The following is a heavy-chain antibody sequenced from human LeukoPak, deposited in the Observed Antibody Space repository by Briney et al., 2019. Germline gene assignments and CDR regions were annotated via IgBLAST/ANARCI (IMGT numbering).Heavy chain of an antibody. Sequence: GRSLRLSCAASGFTFSSYGMHWVRQAPGKGLEWVAVIWYDGSNKYYADSVKGQFTISRDNSKNTLYLQMNSLRAEDTAVYYCARDAPYCSGGSCYSERWYFDLWGRGTLVTVSS. CDR1: GFTFSSYG. CDR2: IWYDGSNK. J-gene: IGHJ2*01. CDR3: ARDAPYCSGGSCYSERWYFDL. D-gene: IGHD2-15*01. V-gene: IGHV3-33*01.